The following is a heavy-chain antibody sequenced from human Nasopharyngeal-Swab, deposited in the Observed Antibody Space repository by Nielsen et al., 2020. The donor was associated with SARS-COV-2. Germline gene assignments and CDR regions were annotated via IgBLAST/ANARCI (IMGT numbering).Heavy chain of an antibody. CDR1: GGSISSGEYY. CDR2: IYYSGST. CDR3: ARVYYYYYYMDV. V-gene: IGHV4-30-4*01. J-gene: IGHJ6*03. Sequence: SETLSLTCTVSGGSISSGEYYWSRIRQPPGKGLEWIGYIYYSGSTYYNPSLKSRVTISVDTSKNQFSLKLSSVTAADTAVYYCARVYYYYYYMDVWGKGTTVTVSS.